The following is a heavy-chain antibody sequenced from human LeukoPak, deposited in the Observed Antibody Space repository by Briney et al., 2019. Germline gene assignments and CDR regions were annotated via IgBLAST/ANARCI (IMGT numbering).Heavy chain of an antibody. J-gene: IGHJ4*02. CDR3: ARGAGVGSYVPFDL. Sequence: GGSLRLSCAASGFTFSSYSMNWVRQAPGKGPEWVSYISSSSSTIYYADSLQGRFTISRDNAKNSLFLQMDSLRVDDTAVYYCARGAGVGSYVPFDLWGLGTLVAVSS. CDR1: GFTFSSYS. D-gene: IGHD3-16*01. V-gene: IGHV3-48*04. CDR2: ISSSSSTI.